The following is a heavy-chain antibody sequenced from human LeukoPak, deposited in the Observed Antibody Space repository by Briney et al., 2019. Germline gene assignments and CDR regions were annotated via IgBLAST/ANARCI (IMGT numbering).Heavy chain of an antibody. V-gene: IGHV3-7*01. CDR1: GFTFSSYW. Sequence: PGGSLRLSCAASGFTFSSYWMSWVRQAPGKGLEWVANIKQDGSEKYYVDSVKGRFTISRDNAKNSLYLQMNSLRAEDTAVYYCARVGENFMITFGGVITYGYYFDYWGQGTLVTVSS. CDR2: IKQDGSEK. J-gene: IGHJ4*02. CDR3: ARVGENFMITFGGVITYGYYFDY. D-gene: IGHD3-16*02.